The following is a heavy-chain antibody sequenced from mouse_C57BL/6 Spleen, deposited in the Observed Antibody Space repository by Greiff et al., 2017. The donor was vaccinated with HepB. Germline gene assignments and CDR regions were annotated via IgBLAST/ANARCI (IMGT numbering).Heavy chain of an antibody. Sequence: EVKLVESGPGLAKPSQTLSLTCSVTGYSITSDYWNWIRKFPGNKLEYMGYISYSGSTYYNPSLKSRISITRDTSKNQYYLQLNSVTTEDTATYYCARLGGYYYGSSSYYFDYWGQGTTLTVSS. D-gene: IGHD1-1*01. J-gene: IGHJ2*01. CDR1: GYSITSDY. V-gene: IGHV3-8*01. CDR2: ISYSGST. CDR3: ARLGGYYYGSSSYYFDY.